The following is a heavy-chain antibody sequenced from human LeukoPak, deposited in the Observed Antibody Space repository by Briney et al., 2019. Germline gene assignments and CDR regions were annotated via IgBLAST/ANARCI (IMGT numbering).Heavy chain of an antibody. CDR1: GFTFSSYA. D-gene: IGHD4-17*01. J-gene: IGHJ4*02. V-gene: IGHV3-23*01. CDR3: AKDPDYGDYPAGFYFDY. CDR2: ISGSGGST. Sequence: GGSLRLSCAASGFTFSSYAVSWVRQAPGKGLEWVSAISGSGGSTYYADSVKGRFTISRDNSKNTLYLQMNSLRAEDTAVYYCAKDPDYGDYPAGFYFDYWGQGTLVTVSS.